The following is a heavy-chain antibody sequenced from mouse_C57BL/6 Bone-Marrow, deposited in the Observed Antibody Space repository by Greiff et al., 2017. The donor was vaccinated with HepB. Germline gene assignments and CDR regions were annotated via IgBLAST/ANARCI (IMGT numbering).Heavy chain of an antibody. CDR1: GFTFSSYA. V-gene: IGHV5-4*01. CDR3: ARDAIYYDYDGGFAY. Sequence: EVMLVESGGGLVKPGGSLKLSCAASGFTFSSYAMSWVRQTPEKRLEWVATISDGGSYTYYPDNVKGRFTISRDNAKNNLYLQMSHLKSEDTAMYYCARDAIYYDYDGGFAYWGQGTLVTVSA. D-gene: IGHD2-4*01. CDR2: ISDGGSYT. J-gene: IGHJ3*01.